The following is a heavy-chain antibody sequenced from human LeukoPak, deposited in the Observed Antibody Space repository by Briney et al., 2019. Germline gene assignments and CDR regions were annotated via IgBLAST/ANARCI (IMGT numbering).Heavy chain of an antibody. CDR1: GFSLSTTGVA. J-gene: IGHJ4*02. CDR2: IYWDNNK. D-gene: IGHD5-18*01. CDR3: AHYVDTARGGPFFDY. Sequence: SGPTLVKPTQILALTCSFSGFSLSTTGVAVGWIRQAPGRALEWLALIYWDNNKVSSPSLKNRLTITKDTFENRVVLTMTDVDPEDTATYFCAHYVDTARGGPFFDYWGQGTLVTVSA. V-gene: IGHV2-5*02.